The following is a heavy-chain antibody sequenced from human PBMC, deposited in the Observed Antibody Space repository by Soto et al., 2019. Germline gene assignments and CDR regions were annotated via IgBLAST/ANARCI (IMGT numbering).Heavy chain of an antibody. V-gene: IGHV4-34*01. J-gene: IGHJ6*02. CDR1: GGSFSGYY. CDR2: INHSGST. Sequence: SETLSLTCAVYGGSFSGYYWGWIRQPPGKGLEWIGEINHSGSTNYNPSLKSRVTISVDTSKNQFSLKLSSVTAADTAVYYCARIPNCSSTSCYRAYYYYYGMDVWGQGTTVTVSS. CDR3: ARIPNCSSTSCYRAYYYYYGMDV. D-gene: IGHD2-2*02.